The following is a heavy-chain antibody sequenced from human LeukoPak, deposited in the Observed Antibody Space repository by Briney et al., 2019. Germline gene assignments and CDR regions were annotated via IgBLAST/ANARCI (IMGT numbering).Heavy chain of an antibody. CDR2: INHSRNT. J-gene: IGHJ5*02. CDR3: ARDGRAAAGTVRWFDP. V-gene: IGHV4-34*01. CDR1: GGSFSGYY. D-gene: IGHD6-13*01. Sequence: SETLSLTCAVYGGSFSGYYWSWIRQPPGKGLEWIGEINHSRNTNYNPSLKSRVTISVDTSKNQFSLKVSSVTAADTAVYYCARDGRAAAGTVRWFDPWGQGTLVTVSS.